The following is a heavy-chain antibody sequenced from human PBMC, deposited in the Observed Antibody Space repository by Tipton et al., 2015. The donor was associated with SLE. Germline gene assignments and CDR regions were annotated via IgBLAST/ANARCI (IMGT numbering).Heavy chain of an antibody. D-gene: IGHD6-6*01. V-gene: IGHV4-61*09. CDR3: ARESKGSFDY. CDR2: IYTSGST. Sequence: TLSLTCTVSGGSTSSGSYYWSWIRQPAGKGLEWIGYIYTSGSTNYNPSLKSRVTISVDTSKNQFSLKLSSVTAADTAVYYCARESKGSFDYWGQGTLVTVSS. J-gene: IGHJ4*02. CDR1: GGSTSSGSYY.